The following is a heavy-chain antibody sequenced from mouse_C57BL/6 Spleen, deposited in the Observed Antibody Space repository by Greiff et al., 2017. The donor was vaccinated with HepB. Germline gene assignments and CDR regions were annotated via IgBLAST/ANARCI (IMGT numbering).Heavy chain of an antibody. CDR2: INPSSGYT. Sequence: QVQLKESGAELAKPGASVKLSCKASGYTFTSYWMHWVKQRPGQGLEWIGYINPSSGYTKYNQKFKDKATLTADKSSSTAYMQLSSLTYEDSAVYYCARIEGSRHWYFDVWGTGTTVTVSS. D-gene: IGHD1-1*01. V-gene: IGHV1-7*01. J-gene: IGHJ1*03. CDR1: GYTFTSYW. CDR3: ARIEGSRHWYFDV.